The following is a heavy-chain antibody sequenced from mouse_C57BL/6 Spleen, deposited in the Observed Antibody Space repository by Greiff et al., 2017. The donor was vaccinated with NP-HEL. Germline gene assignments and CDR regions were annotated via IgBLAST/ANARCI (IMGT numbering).Heavy chain of an antibody. CDR1: GYTFTSYW. Sequence: QVQLQQPGAELVRPGSSVKLSCKASGYTFTSYWMHWVKQRPIQGLEWIGNIDPSDSETHYNQKFKDKATLTVDKSSSTAYMQLGSLTSEDSAVYYCARIYYGSYVRYFDVWGTGTTVTVSS. J-gene: IGHJ1*03. CDR3: ARIYYGSYVRYFDV. D-gene: IGHD2-1*01. V-gene: IGHV1-52*01. CDR2: IDPSDSET.